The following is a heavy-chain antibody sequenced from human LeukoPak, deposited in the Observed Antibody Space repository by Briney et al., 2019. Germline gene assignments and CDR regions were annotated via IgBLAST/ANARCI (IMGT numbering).Heavy chain of an antibody. CDR3: ATAWSF. CDR1: QFTFKNYW. D-gene: IGHD2-21*02. CDR2: IGPDGSST. J-gene: IGHJ4*02. V-gene: IGHV3-74*03. Sequence: PGGSLRLSCVASQFTFKNYWMHWVRQAPGRGLVWLSYIGPDGSSTTYADSVRGRFTISRDNAKNTLYLQMNSLRADDTAVYFCATAWSFWGQGTLVTVSS.